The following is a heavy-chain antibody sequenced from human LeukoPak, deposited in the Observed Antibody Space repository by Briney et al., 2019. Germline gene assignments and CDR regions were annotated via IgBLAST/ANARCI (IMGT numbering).Heavy chain of an antibody. CDR3: ASLPGPYDSSGYYWRDY. CDR1: GGSFSGYY. CDR2: INHSGST. D-gene: IGHD3-22*01. Sequence: PSETLSLTCAVYGGSFSGYYWSWIRQPPGKGLEWIGEINHSGSTNYNPSLKSRVTISVDTSKNQFSLKLSSVTAADTAVYYCASLPGPYDSSGYYWRDYWAREPWSPSPQ. J-gene: IGHJ4*02. V-gene: IGHV4-34*01.